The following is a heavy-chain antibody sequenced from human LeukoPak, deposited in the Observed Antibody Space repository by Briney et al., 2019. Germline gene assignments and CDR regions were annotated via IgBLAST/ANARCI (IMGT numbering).Heavy chain of an antibody. Sequence: ASVKVSCKASGYTFTGYYMHWVRQAPGQVLEWMGWINPNSGGTNYAQKFQGRVTMTRDTSISTAYMELSRLRSDDTAVYYCARMTPYSSGRGYWGQGTLVTVSS. J-gene: IGHJ4*02. CDR2: INPNSGGT. V-gene: IGHV1-2*02. CDR3: ARMTPYSSGRGY. D-gene: IGHD6-19*01. CDR1: GYTFTGYY.